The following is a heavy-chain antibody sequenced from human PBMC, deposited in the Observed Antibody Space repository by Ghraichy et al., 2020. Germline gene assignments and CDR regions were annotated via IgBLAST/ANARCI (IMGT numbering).Heavy chain of an antibody. CDR2: IRRDGNER. Sequence: GGSLRLSCATSGFTFSSSWMSGLRQSPEKGLEWVANIRRDGNERNYGDSVRGRFTISRDNANSSLFLQMNSLRVEDTAVYYCATEYGDYVGREYFQQWGQGTLVTVSS. CDR3: ATEYGDYVGREYFQQ. CDR1: GFTFSSSW. V-gene: IGHV3-7*01. J-gene: IGHJ1*01. D-gene: IGHD4-17*01.